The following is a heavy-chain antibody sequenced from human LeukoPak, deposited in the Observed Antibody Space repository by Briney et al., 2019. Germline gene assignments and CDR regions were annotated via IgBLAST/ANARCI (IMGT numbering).Heavy chain of an antibody. V-gene: IGHV3-30*02. J-gene: IGHJ4*02. CDR3: ARDTTGDAGGVFDS. CDR2: IRYDGSNK. Sequence: GGSLRLSCAASGFTFSSYGMHWVRQAPGKGLEWVAFIRYDGSNKYYADSVKGRFTISRDNARNSLYLQMNSLRAEGTAVYYCARDTTGDAGGVFDSWGQGTLVTVSS. CDR1: GFTFSSYG. D-gene: IGHD1-1*01.